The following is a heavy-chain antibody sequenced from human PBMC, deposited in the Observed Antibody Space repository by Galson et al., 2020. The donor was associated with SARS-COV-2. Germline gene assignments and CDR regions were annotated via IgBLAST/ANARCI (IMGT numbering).Heavy chain of an antibody. CDR2: ISTSGTSI. CDR1: GFTFSYYE. J-gene: IGHJ3*02. D-gene: IGHD5-18*01. V-gene: IGHV3-48*03. CDR3: ARDYRTGYSYGYGAFDI. Sequence: GGSLRLSCAASGFTFSYYEMNWVRQAPGKGLEWVSYISTSGTSIYYADSVKGRFTISRDNAKNSLYLQMNSLRAEDTAVYYCARDYRTGYSYGYGAFDIWGQGTMVTVSS.